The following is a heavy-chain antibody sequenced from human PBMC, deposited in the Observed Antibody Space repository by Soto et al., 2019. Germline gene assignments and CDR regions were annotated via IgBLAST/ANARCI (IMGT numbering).Heavy chain of an antibody. J-gene: IGHJ1*01. CDR3: ARHPPPGYYYDSSGYYGYFQH. Sequence: QPGGSLRLSCAVSGFTFWTYAMSWVRQAPGKGLEWVSVISGTGGGTSYADSVKGRFTISRDNSKNTLYLQMNSLGVEDTAVYYCARHPPPGYYYDSSGYYGYFQHWGQGTPVTVSS. CDR1: GFTFWTYA. V-gene: IGHV3-23*01. CDR2: ISGTGGGT. D-gene: IGHD3-22*01.